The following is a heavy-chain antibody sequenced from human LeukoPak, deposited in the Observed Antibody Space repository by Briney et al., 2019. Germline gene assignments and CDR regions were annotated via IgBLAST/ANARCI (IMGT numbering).Heavy chain of an antibody. CDR2: ISSSSSYI. Sequence: GGSLRLSCAASGFTFSSYSMNWVRQAPGKGLEWVSSISSSSSYIYYADSVKGRFTISRDNAKNSLYLQMNSLRAEDTAVYYCARVFYDSSGYPFGYYYYYMDVWGKGTTVTVSS. D-gene: IGHD3-22*01. V-gene: IGHV3-21*01. J-gene: IGHJ6*03. CDR1: GFTFSSYS. CDR3: ARVFYDSSGYPFGYYYYYMDV.